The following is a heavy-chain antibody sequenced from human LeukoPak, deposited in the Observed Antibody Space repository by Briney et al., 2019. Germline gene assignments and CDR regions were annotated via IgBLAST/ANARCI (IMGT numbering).Heavy chain of an antibody. J-gene: IGHJ2*01. CDR1: GYTLTELS. CDR3: ATVRDCSGGSCLYWYFDL. Sequence: ASVKVSCKVSGYTLTELSMHWVRQGPGKGLEWMGGFDPEDGETIYAQKFQGRVTMTEDTSTDTAYMELSSLRSEDTAVYYCATVRDCSGGSCLYWYFDLWGRGTLVTVSS. D-gene: IGHD2-15*01. CDR2: FDPEDGET. V-gene: IGHV1-24*01.